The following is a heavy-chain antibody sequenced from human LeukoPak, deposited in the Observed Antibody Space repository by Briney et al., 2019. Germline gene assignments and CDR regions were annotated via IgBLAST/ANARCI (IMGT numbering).Heavy chain of an antibody. CDR1: GGTFSSYA. V-gene: IGHV1-69*13. Sequence: SVKVSCKASGGTFSSYAIGWVRQAPGQGLEWMGGIIPIFGTANYAQKFQGRVTITADESTSTAYMELSSLRSEDTAVYYCARDSYYDILTGYSNWFDPWGQGTLVTVSS. CDR2: IIPIFGTA. J-gene: IGHJ5*02. CDR3: ARDSYYDILTGYSNWFDP. D-gene: IGHD3-9*01.